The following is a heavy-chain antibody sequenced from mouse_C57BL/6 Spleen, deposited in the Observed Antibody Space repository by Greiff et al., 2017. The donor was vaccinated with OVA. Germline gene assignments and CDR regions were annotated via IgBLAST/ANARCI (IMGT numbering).Heavy chain of an antibody. CDR1: GYTFTSYW. Sequence: EVQLQQSGTVLARPGASVKMSCKTSGYTFTSYWMHWVKQRPGQGLEWIGAIYPGNSDTSYNQKFKGKAKLTAVTSASTAYMELSSLTNEDSAVYYCTRDWDRVYAMDYWGQGTSVTVSS. V-gene: IGHV1-5*01. D-gene: IGHD4-1*01. CDR3: TRDWDRVYAMDY. J-gene: IGHJ4*01. CDR2: IYPGNSDT.